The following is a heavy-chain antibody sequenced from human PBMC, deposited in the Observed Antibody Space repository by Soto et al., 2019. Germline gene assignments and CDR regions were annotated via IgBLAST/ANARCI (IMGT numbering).Heavy chain of an antibody. Sequence: PSETLSLTCTVSCGSIISYYWSWIRQPPGKGLEWIGYIYYSGSTNYNPSLKSRVTISVDTSKNQFSLKLSSVTAADTAVYYCAGRYCSSTSCYYPFDYWGQGTLVTVSS. CDR1: CGSIISYY. CDR3: AGRYCSSTSCYYPFDY. J-gene: IGHJ4*02. CDR2: IYYSGST. V-gene: IGHV4-59*01. D-gene: IGHD2-2*01.